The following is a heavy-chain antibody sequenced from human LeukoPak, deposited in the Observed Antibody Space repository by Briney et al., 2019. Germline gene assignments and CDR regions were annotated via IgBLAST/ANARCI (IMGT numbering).Heavy chain of an antibody. Sequence: SVKVSCKASGGTFSSYAISWVRQAPGQGLEWMGGIIPIFGTANYAQKFQGRVTITADESTSTAYMELSSLRSEDTAVYYCARGMYRNGSGSYYHFDYWGQGTLATVSS. CDR1: GGTFSSYA. CDR2: IIPIFGTA. J-gene: IGHJ4*02. CDR3: ARGMYRNGSGSYYHFDY. V-gene: IGHV1-69*01. D-gene: IGHD3-10*01.